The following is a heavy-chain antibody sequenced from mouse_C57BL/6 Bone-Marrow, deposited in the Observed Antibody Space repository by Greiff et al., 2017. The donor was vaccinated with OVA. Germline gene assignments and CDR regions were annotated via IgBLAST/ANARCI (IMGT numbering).Heavy chain of an antibody. Sequence: DVKLVESGAELVRPGASVKLSCTASGFNIKDDYMHWVKQRPEQGLEWIGWIDPENGDTEYASKFQGKATITADTSSNTAYLQLSSLTSEDTAVYCCSSTAFDYWGQGTTLTVSS. J-gene: IGHJ2*01. D-gene: IGHD1-2*01. CDR3: SSTAFDY. CDR2: IDPENGDT. CDR1: GFNIKDDY. V-gene: IGHV14-4*01.